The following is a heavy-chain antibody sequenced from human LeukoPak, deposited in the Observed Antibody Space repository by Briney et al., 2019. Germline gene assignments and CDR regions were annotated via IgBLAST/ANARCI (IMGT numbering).Heavy chain of an antibody. J-gene: IGHJ4*02. CDR1: GFTFSTYA. D-gene: IGHD3-22*01. CDR3: AKRAEYYYDSSGYYSH. Sequence: GGSLRLSCAGSGFTFSTYAMTWVRQAPGKGLEWVSSISGNSGSTHYADSVKGRFTISRDNRKNTLYLQMNSLRAEDTAVYYCAKRAEYYYDSSGYYSHWGQGTLVTVSS. CDR2: ISGNSGST. V-gene: IGHV3-23*01.